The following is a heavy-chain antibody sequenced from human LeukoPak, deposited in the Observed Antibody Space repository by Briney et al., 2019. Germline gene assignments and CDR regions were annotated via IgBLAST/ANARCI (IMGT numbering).Heavy chain of an antibody. CDR1: GYTFTSYA. D-gene: IGHD2-15*01. CDR2: INAGNGNT. CDR3: ARLVMVAPGQDNWFDP. Sequence: ASVKVSCKASGYTFTSYAMHWVRQAPGQRLEWMGWINAGNGNTKYSQKFQGRVTMTRNTSISTAYMELSSLRSEDTAVYYCARLVMVAPGQDNWFDPWGQGTLVTVSS. V-gene: IGHV1-3*01. J-gene: IGHJ5*02.